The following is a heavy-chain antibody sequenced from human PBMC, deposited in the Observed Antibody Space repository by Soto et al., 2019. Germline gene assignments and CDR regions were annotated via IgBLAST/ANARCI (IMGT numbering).Heavy chain of an antibody. J-gene: IGHJ4*02. CDR3: AKNPRPAAGTNYFDY. CDR1: GFTFSSYA. CDR2: MSGSGDNT. V-gene: IGHV3-23*01. D-gene: IGHD6-13*01. Sequence: PGGSLRLSCAASGFTFSSYAMSWVRQVPGKGPEWVSAMSGSGDNTYYADSVKGRFTISRDDSKNALYLQMNSLRAEDMAVYYCAKNPRPAAGTNYFDYWGQGTLVTVSS.